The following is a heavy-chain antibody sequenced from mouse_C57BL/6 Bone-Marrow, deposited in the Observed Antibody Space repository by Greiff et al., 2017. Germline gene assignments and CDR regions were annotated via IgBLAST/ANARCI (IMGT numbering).Heavy chain of an antibody. J-gene: IGHJ3*01. CDR3: TAVGPAWFAY. Sequence: VQLQQSGAELVRPGASVKLSCTASGFNIKDDYMHWVKQRPEQGLEWIGWIDPENGDTEYASKFQGKATIPADTSSNTAYLKLSSLTSEDTAVYYCTAVGPAWFAYWGQGTLVTVSA. CDR1: GFNIKDDY. CDR2: IDPENGDT. V-gene: IGHV14-4*01.